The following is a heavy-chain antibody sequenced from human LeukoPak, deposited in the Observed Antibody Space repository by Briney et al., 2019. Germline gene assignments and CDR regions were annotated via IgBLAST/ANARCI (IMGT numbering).Heavy chain of an antibody. CDR2: IYPGDSDT. CDR1: GYSFTTYY. D-gene: IGHD2-15*01. J-gene: IGHJ6*02. Sequence: GESLKISCKGSGYSFTTYYIAWVRQMPGKGLEWMGIIYPGDSDTRYSPSFQGQVTISADKSIATAYLQWSSLKASDTAIYYCARGASGSWLTVDVWGQGTTVTVSS. V-gene: IGHV5-51*01. CDR3: ARGASGSWLTVDV.